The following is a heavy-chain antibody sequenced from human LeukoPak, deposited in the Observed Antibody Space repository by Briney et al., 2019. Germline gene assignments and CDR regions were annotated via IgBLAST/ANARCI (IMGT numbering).Heavy chain of an antibody. CDR1: GGTFSRYA. CDR3: ARAYSGYDFFDY. J-gene: IGHJ4*02. D-gene: IGHD5-12*01. CDR2: IIPIFGTA. Sequence: SVKVSCKASGGTFSRYAISWVRQAPGQGLGWMGGIIPIFGTANYAQKFQGRVTITADESTSTAYMEVSSLRSEDTAVYYCARAYSGYDFFDYWGQGILVTVSS. V-gene: IGHV1-69*13.